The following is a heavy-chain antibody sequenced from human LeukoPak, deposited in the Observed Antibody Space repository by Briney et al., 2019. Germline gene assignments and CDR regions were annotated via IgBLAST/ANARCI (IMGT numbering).Heavy chain of an antibody. V-gene: IGHV1-2*02. CDR1: GYTFTSYY. CDR3: ARGHITIFGVEKSPFDY. Sequence: GASVKVSCKASGYTFTSYYMHWVRQAPGQGPEWMGWINPNSGGTNYAQKFQGRVTMTRDTSISTAYMELSRLRSDDTAVYYCARGHITIFGVEKSPFDYWGQGTLVTVSS. CDR2: INPNSGGT. J-gene: IGHJ4*02. D-gene: IGHD3-3*01.